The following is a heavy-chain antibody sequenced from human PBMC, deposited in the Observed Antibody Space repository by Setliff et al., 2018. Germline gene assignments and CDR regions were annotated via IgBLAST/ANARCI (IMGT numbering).Heavy chain of an antibody. D-gene: IGHD6-19*01. V-gene: IGHV3-7*03. CDR3: VPQGPGYGNGWWTNWFDP. J-gene: IGHJ5*02. CDR2: INKEGSEI. CDR1: GLIFSNNW. Sequence: GGSLRLSCVASGLIFSNNWVSWVRQAPGKGLEWVTNINKEGSEINYVDSVKGRLTISRDNAKNSVYLQMNRLRADDTAVYYCVPQGPGYGNGWWTNWFDPWGQGTLVTVSS.